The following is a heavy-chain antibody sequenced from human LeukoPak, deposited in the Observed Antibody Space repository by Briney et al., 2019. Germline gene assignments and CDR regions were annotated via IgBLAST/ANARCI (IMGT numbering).Heavy chain of an antibody. CDR1: GGSINSLDL. CDR2: MYLSGTT. CDR3: AGLVGRYSSGLYYYYFDY. D-gene: IGHD3-22*01. V-gene: IGHV4-4*02. J-gene: IGHJ4*02. Sequence: SETLSLTCTVSGGSINSLDLWSWVRQPPGKGLEWIGEMYLSGTTHSNPSVKSRVTISIDKSKNQFFLNLSSVTAADTAVYYCAGLVGRYSSGLYYYYFDYWGQGTLVTVSS.